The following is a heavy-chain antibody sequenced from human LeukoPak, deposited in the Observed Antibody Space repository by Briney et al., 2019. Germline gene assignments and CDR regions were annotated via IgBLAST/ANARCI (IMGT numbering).Heavy chain of an antibody. Sequence: GGSLRLPCAASGFTFSSYAMHWVRQAPGKGLEYVSAISTNGGSTYYADSVKGRFIISRDNSKNTLYLQMGSLRAEDVAVYYCARATNYGAYDVWGQGTLVTVSS. CDR1: GFTFSSYA. J-gene: IGHJ4*02. V-gene: IGHV3-64*02. D-gene: IGHD4-17*01. CDR3: ARATNYGAYDV. CDR2: ISTNGGST.